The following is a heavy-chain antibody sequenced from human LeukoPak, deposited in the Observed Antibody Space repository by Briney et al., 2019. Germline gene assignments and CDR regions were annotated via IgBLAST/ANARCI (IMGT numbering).Heavy chain of an antibody. D-gene: IGHD6-25*01. CDR1: GGSTSSHSFY. J-gene: IGHJ4*02. CDR3: ARITALGQITPALFDY. CDR2: IYYSGNT. V-gene: IGHV4-39*01. Sequence: SETLSLTCTVSGGSTSSHSFYWGWIRQPPGKGLEWIGSIYYSGNTYYNPSLKSRVTISVDTSKNQFSLKLSSVTAADTAVYYCARITALGQITPALFDYWGQGTLVTVSS.